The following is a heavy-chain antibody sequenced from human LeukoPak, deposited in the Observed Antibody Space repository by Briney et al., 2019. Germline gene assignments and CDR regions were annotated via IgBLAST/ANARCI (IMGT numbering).Heavy chain of an antibody. CDR2: IRYDGSNK. Sequence: PGGSLRLSCAASGFTFSSYGMHWVRQAPGKGLEWVAFIRYDGSNKYYADSVKGRFTISRDNSKNTLYLQMNSLRAEDTAVYYCARYGSGKEDDAFDIWGQGTMVTVSS. CDR3: ARYGSGKEDDAFDI. J-gene: IGHJ3*02. V-gene: IGHV3-30*02. CDR1: GFTFSSYG. D-gene: IGHD6-19*01.